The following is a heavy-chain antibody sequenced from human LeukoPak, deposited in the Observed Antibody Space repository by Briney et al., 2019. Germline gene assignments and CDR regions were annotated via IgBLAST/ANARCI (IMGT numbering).Heavy chain of an antibody. CDR1: GFTFSSYG. V-gene: IGHV3-30*02. CDR2: IRYDGSNK. J-gene: IGHJ6*02. CDR3: AEAEPRRGYSGYDSAGLYYYYYGMDV. D-gene: IGHD5-12*01. Sequence: GGSLRLSCAASGFTFSSYGMHWVRQAPGKGLEWVAFIRYDGSNKYYADSVKGRFTISRDNSKNTLYLQMNSLRAEDTAVYYCAEAEPRRGYSGYDSAGLYYYYYGMDVWGQGTTVTVSS.